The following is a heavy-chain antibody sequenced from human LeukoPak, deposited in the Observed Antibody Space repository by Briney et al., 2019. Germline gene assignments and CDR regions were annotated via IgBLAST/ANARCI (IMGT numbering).Heavy chain of an antibody. CDR3: AKDLHYDSSAFDY. Sequence: GRSLRLSCAASGFTFSSYGKHWVRQAPGKGLEWVAVIWYDGSKEYYADSVKGRFTISRDNSKNTVYLQMNSLRAEDTAVYYCAKDLHYDSSAFDYWGQGTLVTVSS. J-gene: IGHJ4*02. V-gene: IGHV3-33*06. CDR1: GFTFSSYG. CDR2: IWYDGSKE. D-gene: IGHD3-22*01.